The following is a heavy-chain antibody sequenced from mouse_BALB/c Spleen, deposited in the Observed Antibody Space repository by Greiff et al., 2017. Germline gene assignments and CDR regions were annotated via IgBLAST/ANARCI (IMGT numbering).Heavy chain of an antibody. Sequence: VHVKQSGAELVKPGASVKLSCTASGFNIKDTYMHWVKQRPEQGLEWIGRIDPANGNTKYDPKFQGKATITADTSSNTAYLQLSSLTSEDTAVYYCARDWVYYFDYWGQGTTLTVSS. D-gene: IGHD4-1*01. CDR3: ARDWVYYFDY. CDR1: GFNIKDTY. CDR2: IDPANGNT. J-gene: IGHJ2*01. V-gene: IGHV14-3*02.